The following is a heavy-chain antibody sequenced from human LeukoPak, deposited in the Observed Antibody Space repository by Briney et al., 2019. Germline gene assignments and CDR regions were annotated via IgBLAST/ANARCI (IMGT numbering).Heavy chain of an antibody. CDR2: ISYDGSNK. J-gene: IGHJ4*02. CDR3: AKSGWDPWH. V-gene: IGHV3-30-3*01. CDR1: GFTFSSYA. Sequence: PGGSLRLSCAASGFTFSSYAMHWVRQAPGKGLEWVAVISYDGSNKYYADSVKGRFTISRDNSKNTLYLQMNSLRAEDTAVYYCAKSGWDPWHWGQGNLVIVSS. D-gene: IGHD1-26*01.